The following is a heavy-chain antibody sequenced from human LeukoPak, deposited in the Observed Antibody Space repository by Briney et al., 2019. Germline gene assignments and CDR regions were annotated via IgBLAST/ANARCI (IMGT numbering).Heavy chain of an antibody. CDR1: GFTFGSYS. J-gene: IGHJ6*03. CDR3: ARFWGGTYSVLSPEYYYMDV. D-gene: IGHD2-15*01. V-gene: IGHV3-21*01. CDR2: ISSSSSYI. Sequence: PGGSLRLSCAASGFTFGSYSMNWVRQAPGKGLEWVSSISSSSSYIYYADSVKGRFTISRDNAKNSLYLQMNSLRAEDTAVYYCARFWGGTYSVLSPEYYYMDVWGKGTTVTISS.